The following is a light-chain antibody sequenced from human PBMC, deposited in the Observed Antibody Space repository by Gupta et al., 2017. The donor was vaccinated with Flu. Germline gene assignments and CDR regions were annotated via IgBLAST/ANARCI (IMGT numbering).Light chain of an antibody. V-gene: IGKV1-5*03. Sequence: DIQLTQSSSTLSASVGDRVTITCRASQPIDSWLAWYQKKPGRAPKSLIYKASSLETGVPSRFSGSGSGTEFSLTISSLQPDDFATYYCQQYRSSPWTFGQGTKVEIK. J-gene: IGKJ1*01. CDR1: QPIDSW. CDR2: KAS. CDR3: QQYRSSPWT.